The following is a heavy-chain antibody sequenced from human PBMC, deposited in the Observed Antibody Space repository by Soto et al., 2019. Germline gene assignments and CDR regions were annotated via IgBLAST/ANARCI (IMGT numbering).Heavy chain of an antibody. CDR2: IANDGSHK. CDR3: RGHLGSGTYSKIYYSDH. Sequence: PGGSLRLSCTVSGFTFSSYPMHWVRQAPGKGLEWVALIANDGSHKNYAGSVKGRFTISRDNSNSALFLQMNSLRPEDTAVYYCRGHLGSGTYSKIYYSDHWGQGTLVTVSS. J-gene: IGHJ4*02. D-gene: IGHD3-10*01. V-gene: IGHV3-30*03. CDR1: GFTFSSYP.